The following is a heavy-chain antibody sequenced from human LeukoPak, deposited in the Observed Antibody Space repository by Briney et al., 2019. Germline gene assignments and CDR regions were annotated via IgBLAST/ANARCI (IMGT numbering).Heavy chain of an antibody. CDR3: AKDRYGDYEAPFHYYMDA. J-gene: IGHJ6*03. CDR1: GYTFTGYY. Sequence: ASVKVSCKASGYTFTGYYMHWVRQAPGQGLEWMGWINPNSGVTNYAQKLQGRITITRDTSIDTAYMQLSRLRSDDTAVYYCAKDRYGDYEAPFHYYMDAWGRGTTVTVSS. V-gene: IGHV1-2*02. D-gene: IGHD5-12*01. CDR2: INPNSGVT.